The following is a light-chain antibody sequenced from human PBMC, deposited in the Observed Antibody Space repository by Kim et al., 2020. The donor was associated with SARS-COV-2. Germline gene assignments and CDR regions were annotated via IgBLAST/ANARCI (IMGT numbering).Light chain of an antibody. CDR3: CSYAGSFV. CDR2: DVS. J-gene: IGLJ2*01. V-gene: IGLV2-11*01. Sequence: SPGTSATITCTETSSEVGGYNYVSWYQQHPGKAPNLMIYDVSKRPSGVPARFSGSKSGNTASLTISGLQAEDEADYYCCSYAGSFVFGGGTQLTVL. CDR1: SSEVGGYNY.